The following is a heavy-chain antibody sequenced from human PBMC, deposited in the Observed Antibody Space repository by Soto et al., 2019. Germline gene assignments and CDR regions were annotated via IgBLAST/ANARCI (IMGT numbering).Heavy chain of an antibody. J-gene: IGHJ4*02. CDR3: ARGMVTFGEPE. D-gene: IGHD3-16*01. Sequence: GGSLRLSCAASGFTFSSYAMSWVRQAPGKGLEWVSAISGSGGSTYYADSVKGRFTISRDNSKNTLYLQMNSLRSEDTAVYYCARGMVTFGEPEWGQGTLVTVSS. CDR2: ISGSGGST. V-gene: IGHV3-23*01. CDR1: GFTFSSYA.